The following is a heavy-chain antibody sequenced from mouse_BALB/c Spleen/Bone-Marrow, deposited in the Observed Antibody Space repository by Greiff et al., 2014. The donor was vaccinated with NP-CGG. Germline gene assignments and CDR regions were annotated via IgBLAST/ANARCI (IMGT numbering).Heavy chain of an antibody. CDR2: IWSGGST. V-gene: IGHV2-2*02. Sequence: VQVVESGPGLVQPSQSLSTTCTVSGFSLSSYGVHWVRQSPGKGLEWLGVIWSGGSTDYNAAFISRLTISKDNSKSQVFFKMTSLQANDTAIYYCARNHRGYYFDYWGQGTTLTVSS. CDR3: ARNHRGYYFDY. D-gene: IGHD3-1*01. CDR1: GFSLSSYG. J-gene: IGHJ2*01.